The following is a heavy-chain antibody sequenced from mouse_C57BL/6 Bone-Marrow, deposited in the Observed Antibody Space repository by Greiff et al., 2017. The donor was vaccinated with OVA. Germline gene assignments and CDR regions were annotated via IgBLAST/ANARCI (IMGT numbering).Heavy chain of an antibody. CDR3: TTWGIFAY. Sequence: EVQLQQSGAELVRPGASVKLSCTASGFNIKDDYMHWVKQRPEQGLEWIGWIDPENGDTEYASKFQGKATITADTSSNTAYLQLSSLTSEDTAVHYCTTWGIFAYWGQGTLVTVSA. CDR1: GFNIKDDY. CDR2: IDPENGDT. V-gene: IGHV14-4*01. J-gene: IGHJ3*01.